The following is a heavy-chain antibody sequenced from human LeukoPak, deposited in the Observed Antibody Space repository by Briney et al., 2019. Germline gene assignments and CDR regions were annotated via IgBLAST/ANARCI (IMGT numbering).Heavy chain of an antibody. Sequence: SETLSLTCTVSGYSISSGYYWGWIRQPPGKGLEWIGSLHHSGSTYYNPSLKSRLTISRDTSKNQFSLKLSSVTAADTAVYYCATGGRFFEWSTEYWGQGSLVTVSS. V-gene: IGHV4-38-2*02. CDR2: LHHSGST. CDR3: ATGGRFFEWSTEY. J-gene: IGHJ4*02. CDR1: GYSISSGYY. D-gene: IGHD3-3*01.